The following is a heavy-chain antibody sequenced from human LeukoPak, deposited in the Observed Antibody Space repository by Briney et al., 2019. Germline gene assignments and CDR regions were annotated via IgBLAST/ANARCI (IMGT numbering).Heavy chain of an antibody. CDR1: GYSITSYW. CDR3: ARHFRSNGDYGPPDY. CDR2: IYPGDSDT. D-gene: IGHD4-17*01. J-gene: IGHJ4*02. V-gene: IGHV5-51*01. Sequence: PGESLKISCKGSGYSITSYWIAWVRQMPGKGLEWMGIIYPGDSDTRCSPSFQGQVTISADKSISTAYLQWSSLKASDTAMYYCARHFRSNGDYGPPDYWGQGTLVTVSS.